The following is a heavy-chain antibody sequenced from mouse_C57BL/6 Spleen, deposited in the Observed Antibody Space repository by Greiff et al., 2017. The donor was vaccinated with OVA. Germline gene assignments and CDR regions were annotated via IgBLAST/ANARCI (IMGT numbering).Heavy chain of an antibody. V-gene: IGHV1-54*01. CDR3: TTVSLFDD. D-gene: IGHD2-12*01. CDR2: INPGSGGT. Sequence: VQLQQSGAELVRPGTSVKVSCKASGYAFTNYLIEWVKQRPGQGLEWIGVINPGSGGTNYNEKFKGKATLTADKSSSTAYMQLSSLTSVDSAVYLCTTVSLFDDWGKGTMVTVSA. CDR1: GYAFTNYL. J-gene: IGHJ3*01.